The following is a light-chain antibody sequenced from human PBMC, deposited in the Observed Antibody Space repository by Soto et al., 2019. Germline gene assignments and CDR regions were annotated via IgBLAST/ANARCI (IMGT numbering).Light chain of an antibody. V-gene: IGKV3-20*01. J-gene: IGKJ1*01. Sequence: EVVLTQSPGTLSLSPGDRATLFCRASEGVSSTYLAWYQQRPGQAPRLLMYGASSRATGIPDRFSGGGSGTDFTLTISRLDPEDFAVYYCQQYGATPLTFGQGTKVEIK. CDR2: GAS. CDR3: QQYGATPLT. CDR1: EGVSSTY.